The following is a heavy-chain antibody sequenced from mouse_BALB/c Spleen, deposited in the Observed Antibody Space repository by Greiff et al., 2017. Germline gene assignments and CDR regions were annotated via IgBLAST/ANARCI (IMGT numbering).Heavy chain of an antibody. CDR3: ATYDYAMDY. CDR2: IYPGDGDT. J-gene: IGHJ4*01. V-gene: IGHV1-82*01. CDR1: GYAFSSSW. D-gene: IGHD1-1*01. Sequence: QVQLKESGPELVKPGASVKISCKASGYAFSSSWMNWVKQRPGQGLEWIGRIYPGDGDTNYNGKFKGKATLTADKSSSTAYMQLSSLTSVDSAVYFCATYDYAMDYWGQGTSVTVSS.